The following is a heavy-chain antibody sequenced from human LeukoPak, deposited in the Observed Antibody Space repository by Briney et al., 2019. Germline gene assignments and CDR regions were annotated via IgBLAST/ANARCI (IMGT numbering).Heavy chain of an antibody. J-gene: IGHJ4*02. Sequence: PGGTLRLSCAASGFTFSSYGMSWVRQAPGKGLEWVSAISGSGGSTYYADSVKGRFTISRDNSKNTLYLQMNSLRAEDTAVYYCARKEVWSGYYFGSDYRGQGTLVTVSS. V-gene: IGHV3-23*01. CDR3: ARKEVWSGYYFGSDY. CDR1: GFTFSSYG. CDR2: ISGSGGST. D-gene: IGHD3-3*01.